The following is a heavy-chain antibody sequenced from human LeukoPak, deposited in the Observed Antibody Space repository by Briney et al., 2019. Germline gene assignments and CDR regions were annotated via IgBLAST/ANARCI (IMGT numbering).Heavy chain of an antibody. V-gene: IGHV3-33*08. CDR3: ARRLWFKDYYFDV. J-gene: IGHJ2*01. D-gene: IGHD2-21*01. CDR1: GFTFSNYA. Sequence: GGSLRLPCAASGFTFSNYAMYWVRQAPGKGLEWVAMTWYDETDKDYADSVKGRFTISRDNAKNSLYLQMNSLRAEDTAVYYCARRLWFKDYYFDVWGRGTLVTVSS. CDR2: TWYDETDK.